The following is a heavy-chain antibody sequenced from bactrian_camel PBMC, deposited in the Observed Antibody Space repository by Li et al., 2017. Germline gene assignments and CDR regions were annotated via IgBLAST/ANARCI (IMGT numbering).Heavy chain of an antibody. V-gene: IGHV3S63*01. D-gene: IGHD2*01. J-gene: IGHJ6*01. CDR2: TSSDGNT. Sequence: QVQLVESGGGSVQDGGSLRLSCTASGFSFDDSDMGWFRQAPGKECELVSTTSSDGNTRYADSVKGRFTVSQDNARKAVYLQMNSLKPEDTATYYCALESHPSGHCRCFLLRRADYGVSGQGTQVTVS. CDR3: ALESHPSGHCRCFLLRRADYGV. CDR1: GFSFDDSD.